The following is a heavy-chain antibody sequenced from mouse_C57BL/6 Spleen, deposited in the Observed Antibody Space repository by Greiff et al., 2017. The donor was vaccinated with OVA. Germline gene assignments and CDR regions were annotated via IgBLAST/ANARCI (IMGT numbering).Heavy chain of an antibody. CDR3: ARFHYGSNAMDY. J-gene: IGHJ4*01. Sequence: QVQLQQSGAELARPGASVKLSCKASGYTFTSYGISWVKQRTGQGLEWIGEIYPRSGNTYYNEKFKGKATLTADKSSSTAYIELRSLTSEDSAVYFCARFHYGSNAMDYWGQGTSVTVSS. CDR1: GYTFTSYG. D-gene: IGHD1-1*01. CDR2: IYPRSGNT. V-gene: IGHV1-81*01.